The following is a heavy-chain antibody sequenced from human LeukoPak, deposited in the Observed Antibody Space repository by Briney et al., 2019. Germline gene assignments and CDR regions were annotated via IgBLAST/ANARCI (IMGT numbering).Heavy chain of an antibody. Sequence: PSETLSLTCTVSGGSISSSSYYWGWIRQPPGKGLEWIGSIYYSGSTYYNPSLKSRVTISVDTSKNQFSLKLSSVTAADTAVYYCASKPLAYYYDSSGYYHDYWGQGTLVTVSS. CDR2: IYYSGST. J-gene: IGHJ4*02. CDR1: GGSISSSSYY. CDR3: ASKPLAYYYDSSGYYHDY. D-gene: IGHD3-22*01. V-gene: IGHV4-39*01.